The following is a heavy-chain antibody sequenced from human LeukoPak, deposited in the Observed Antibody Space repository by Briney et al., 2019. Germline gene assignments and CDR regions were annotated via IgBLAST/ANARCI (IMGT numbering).Heavy chain of an antibody. D-gene: IGHD4-17*01. Sequence: SETLSLTCAVYGGSFSGYYWSWIRQPPGKGLEWIGEINHSGSTNYNPSLKSRVTISVDTSKNQFSLKLSSGTAADTAVYYCARAFYGDYGYWGQGILVTVSS. J-gene: IGHJ4*02. CDR1: GGSFSGYY. V-gene: IGHV4-34*01. CDR3: ARAFYGDYGY. CDR2: INHSGST.